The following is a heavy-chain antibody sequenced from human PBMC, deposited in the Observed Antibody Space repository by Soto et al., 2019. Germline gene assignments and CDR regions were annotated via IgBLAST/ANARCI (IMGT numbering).Heavy chain of an antibody. J-gene: IGHJ6*02. CDR1: GGSITNYY. Sequence: QVQLQESGPGLVKPSETLSLTCTVSGGSITNYYCSWFRQPPGKGLEWIGYIQYSGYSAYNLTLKRPATISIDRYKPPFSPIVKSVPATQTAVYYCARHGFGSLHGLVDVWGQGTTIIVSS. CDR2: IQYSGYS. D-gene: IGHD3-10*01. V-gene: IGHV4-59*08. CDR3: ARHGFGSLHGLVDV.